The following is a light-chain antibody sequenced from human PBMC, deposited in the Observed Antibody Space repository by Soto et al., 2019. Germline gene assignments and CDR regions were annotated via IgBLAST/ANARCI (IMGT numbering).Light chain of an antibody. Sequence: ESVLTQSPGTLSLSPGDRATLSFRASQTISSDYLAWYQQKPGQAPRLLFYLASSRATGIPDRFSGSGSGTYFPLTISRLEPEDFAVYYSHKYGTSRTFGQGTKVEI. J-gene: IGKJ1*01. CDR1: QTISSDY. V-gene: IGKV3-20*01. CDR2: LAS. CDR3: HKYGTSRT.